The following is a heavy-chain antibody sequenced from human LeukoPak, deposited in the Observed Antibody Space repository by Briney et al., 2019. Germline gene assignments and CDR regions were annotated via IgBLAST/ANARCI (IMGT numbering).Heavy chain of an antibody. CDR2: INHSGST. CDR3: ARVNENSSAWYGGFDY. D-gene: IGHD6-19*01. J-gene: IGHJ4*02. Sequence: SETLSLTCAVYGGSFSGYYWSWIRQPPGKGLEWIGEINHSGSTNYNPSLKSRVTISVDTSKNQFSLKLSSVTAADTAVYYCARVNENSSAWYGGFDYGGQGTLVTVSS. CDR1: GGSFSGYY. V-gene: IGHV4-34*01.